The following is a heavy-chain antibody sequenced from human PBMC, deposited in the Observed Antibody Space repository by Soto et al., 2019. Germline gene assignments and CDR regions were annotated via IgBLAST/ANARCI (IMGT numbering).Heavy chain of an antibody. Sequence: EVQLLESGGGLVQPGGSLRLSCAASGFTFSSYAMSWVRQAPGKGLEWVSAISGSGGSTYYADSVKGRFTISRDNSKNTLYLQMNSLRAEDTAVYYCAKEIKYYYDSSGYCGFDYWGQGTLVTVSS. CDR1: GFTFSSYA. CDR2: ISGSGGST. CDR3: AKEIKYYYDSSGYCGFDY. J-gene: IGHJ4*02. D-gene: IGHD3-22*01. V-gene: IGHV3-23*01.